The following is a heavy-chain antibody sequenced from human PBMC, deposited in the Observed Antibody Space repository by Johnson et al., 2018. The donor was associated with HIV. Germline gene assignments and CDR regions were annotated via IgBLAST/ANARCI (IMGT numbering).Heavy chain of an antibody. CDR2: IYSGGGT. D-gene: IGHD4-23*01. CDR3: ARGDYGGNLDAFDI. Sequence: EQLEESGGGLVQPGGSLRLSCTASGFTVSSNYMSWVRQAPGTGLEWVSVIYSGGGTYYADSVKGRFTISRDNSKNTLYLQMNSLRAGDTAVYYCARGDYGGNLDAFDIWGQGTMVTVSS. V-gene: IGHV3-66*01. CDR1: GFTVSSNY. J-gene: IGHJ3*02.